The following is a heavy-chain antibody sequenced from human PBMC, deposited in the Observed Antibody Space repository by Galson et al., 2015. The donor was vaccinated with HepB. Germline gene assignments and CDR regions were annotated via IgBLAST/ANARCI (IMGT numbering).Heavy chain of an antibody. CDR1: GFNFMSSD. CDR2: ISEYGAKT. Sequence: SLRLSCAASGFNFMSSDMSWVRQAPGKGLEWISGISEYGAKTYHADSVRGRFTISKNSSNNILSLHLHSVRAADTARYYWVKNMTTMISWGQGTLLTVSP. D-gene: IGHD4-17*01. J-gene: IGHJ4*02. CDR3: VKNMTTMIS. V-gene: IGHV3-23*01.